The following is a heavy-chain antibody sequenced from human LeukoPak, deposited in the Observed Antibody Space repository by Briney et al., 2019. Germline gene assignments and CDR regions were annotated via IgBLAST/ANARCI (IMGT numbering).Heavy chain of an antibody. J-gene: IGHJ4*02. V-gene: IGHV1-69*04. CDR3: AEEGNYYDSSGSLYYFDY. Sequence: ASVKVSCKASGGTFSSYAISWVRQAPGQGLEWMGRIIPILGIANYALKFQGRVTITADKSTSTAYMELSSLRSEDTAVYYCAEEGNYYDSSGSLYYFDYWGQGTLVTVSS. D-gene: IGHD3-22*01. CDR1: GGTFSSYA. CDR2: IIPILGIA.